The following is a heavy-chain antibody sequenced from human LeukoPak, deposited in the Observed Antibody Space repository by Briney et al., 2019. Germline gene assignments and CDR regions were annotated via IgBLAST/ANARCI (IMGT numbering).Heavy chain of an antibody. V-gene: IGHV4-34*01. CDR2: INHSGST. D-gene: IGHD3-22*01. CDR3: ARVYLKRDYYDSSAYFSFDY. Sequence: SETLSLTCAVYGGSFSGYYWSWIRQPPGKGLEWIGEINHSGSTNYNPSLKSRVTISVDTSKNQFSLKLSSVTAADTAVYYCARVYLKRDYYDSSAYFSFDYWGRGTLVTVSS. J-gene: IGHJ4*02. CDR1: GGSFSGYY.